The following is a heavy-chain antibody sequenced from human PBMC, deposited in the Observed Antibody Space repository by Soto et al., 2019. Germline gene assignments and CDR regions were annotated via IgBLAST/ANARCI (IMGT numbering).Heavy chain of an antibody. J-gene: IGHJ4*02. CDR2: IIPIFGTA. CDR1: GGTFGSYA. D-gene: IGHD2-15*01. Sequence: QVQLVQSGAEVKKPGSSVKVSCKASGGTFGSYAISWVRQAPGQGLEWMGGIIPIFGTANYAQKFQGRVTITADESTSTADMELSSLRSEDTAVDYCARDLGYGSGGSCYASDYWGQGTLVTVSS. CDR3: ARDLGYGSGGSCYASDY. V-gene: IGHV1-69*01.